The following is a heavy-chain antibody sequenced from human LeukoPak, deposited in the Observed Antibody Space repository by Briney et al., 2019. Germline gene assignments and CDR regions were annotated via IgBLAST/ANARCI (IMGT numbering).Heavy chain of an antibody. V-gene: IGHV3-23*03. J-gene: IGHJ4*02. CDR2: IYSGGST. CDR3: AKGREGVPAASY. CDR1: GFTFSSYA. D-gene: IGHD2-2*01. Sequence: GGSLRLSCAASGFTFSSYAMSWVRQAPGKGLEWVSVIYSGGSTYYADSVKGRFTISRDNSKNTLYLQMNSLRAEDTAVYYCAKGREGVPAASYWGQGTLVTVSS.